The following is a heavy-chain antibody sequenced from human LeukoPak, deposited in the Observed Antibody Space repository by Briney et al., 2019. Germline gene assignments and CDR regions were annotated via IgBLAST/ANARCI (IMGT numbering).Heavy chain of an antibody. D-gene: IGHD1-7*01. CDR2: INPNSGGT. V-gene: IGHV1-2*02. Sequence: ASVKVSCKASGYTFTGYYMHWVRQAPGQGLEWMGWINPNSGGTNYAQKFQGRVTMTRDTSISTAYMELRSLRSDDTAVYYCARVAKSGAWNYGHNWFDPWGQGTLVTVSS. CDR3: ARVAKSGAWNYGHNWFDP. CDR1: GYTFTGYY. J-gene: IGHJ5*02.